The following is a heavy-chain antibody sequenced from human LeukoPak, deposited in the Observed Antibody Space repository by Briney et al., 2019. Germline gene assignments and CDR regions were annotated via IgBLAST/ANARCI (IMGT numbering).Heavy chain of an antibody. Sequence: SETLSLTCAVYGGSFSDYYWSWIRQPPGKGLDWIAEINHRGSTKYNPSLKSRVTISVDTSKNQFSLKLSSVTAADTAVYYCARENNYYDSSGYPRYYWYFDLWGRGTLVTVSS. CDR3: ARENNYYDSSGYPRYYWYFDL. D-gene: IGHD3-22*01. V-gene: IGHV4-34*01. J-gene: IGHJ2*01. CDR1: GGSFSDYY. CDR2: INHRGST.